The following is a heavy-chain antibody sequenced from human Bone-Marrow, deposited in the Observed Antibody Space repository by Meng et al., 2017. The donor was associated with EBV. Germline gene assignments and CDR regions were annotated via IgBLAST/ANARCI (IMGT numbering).Heavy chain of an antibody. CDR3: ARPFPSWQSPRLDPFGA. D-gene: IGHD6-19*01. CDR2: VHYTGST. J-gene: IGHJ5*02. CDR1: GDSISSVYY. Sequence: LQLRESGPGQVKPSETRSPTCTVSGDSISSVYYWGWIRQPPGRGLEWIGSVHYTGSTYYSPSLKSRVTVSVDTSKNQFSLRLTSVTAADTAVYYCARPFPSWQSPRLDPFGAWGQGTLVTVFS. V-gene: IGHV4-39*01.